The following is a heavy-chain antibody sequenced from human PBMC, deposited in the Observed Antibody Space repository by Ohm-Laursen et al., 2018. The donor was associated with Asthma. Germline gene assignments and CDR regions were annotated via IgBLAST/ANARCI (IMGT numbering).Heavy chain of an antibody. Sequence: GQTLSLTCAASGFTFNKSWMSWVRQAPGKGLEWVAHINENGGEKFYVDSVKGRVTISRDNAKNSLYLQMNSLRADDTAMYYCGRVYSSSWDPRGQGTLVTVSS. D-gene: IGHD6-13*01. CDR1: GFTFNKSW. J-gene: IGHJ5*02. CDR3: GRVYSSSWDP. V-gene: IGHV3-7*05. CDR2: INENGGEK.